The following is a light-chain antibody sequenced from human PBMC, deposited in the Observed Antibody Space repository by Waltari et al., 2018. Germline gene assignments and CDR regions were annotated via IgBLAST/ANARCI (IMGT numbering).Light chain of an antibody. Sequence: SYVVTQPPSVSVAPGETATIPCGGDNLGTYSWHWYQQKAGQAPVLVIFYDRDRPSGIPDRFSGSNSGNTATLTISRVEAGDEARYYCHVWHPHVDPGVFGTGTEVTVL. CDR2: YDR. CDR3: HVWHPHVDPGV. CDR1: NLGTYS. J-gene: IGLJ1*01. V-gene: IGLV3-21*04.